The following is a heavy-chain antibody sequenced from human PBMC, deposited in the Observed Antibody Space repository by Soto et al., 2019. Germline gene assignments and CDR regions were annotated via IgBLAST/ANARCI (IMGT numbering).Heavy chain of an antibody. CDR2: INHSGST. V-gene: IGHV4-34*01. D-gene: IGHD2-15*01. Sequence: PSETLSLTCAVYGGSFSGYYWSWIRQPPGKGLEWIGEINHSGSTNYNPSLKSRVTISVDTSKNQFSLKLSSVTAADTAVYYCARATPVWGQGTMVTVSS. J-gene: IGHJ6*02. CDR1: GGSFSGYY. CDR3: ARATPV.